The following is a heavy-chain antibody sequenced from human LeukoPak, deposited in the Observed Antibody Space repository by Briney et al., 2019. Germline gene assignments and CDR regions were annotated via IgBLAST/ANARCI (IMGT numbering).Heavy chain of an antibody. Sequence: GRSLRLSCAASGFTFSSYSMNWLRKAPGKGLEWVSSVSSSSSYIYYADSVKGRFTISRDNAKNSLYLQMNSLRAEDTAVYYCARANYYGSGTWSDYWGQGTLVTVSS. CDR2: VSSSSSYI. J-gene: IGHJ4*02. V-gene: IGHV3-21*01. CDR3: ARANYYGSGTWSDY. D-gene: IGHD3-10*01. CDR1: GFTFSSYS.